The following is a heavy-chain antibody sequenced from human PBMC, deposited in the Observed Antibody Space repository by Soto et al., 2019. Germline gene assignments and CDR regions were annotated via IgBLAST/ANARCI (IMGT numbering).Heavy chain of an antibody. Sequence: GESLKISCKGSGYSFTSYWISWVRQMPGKGLEWIGRIDPSDSYTNYSPSFQGHVTISADKSISTAYLQWSSLKASDTAMYYCARAYQLLFGHYGMDVWGQGTTVTVSS. V-gene: IGHV5-10-1*01. D-gene: IGHD2-2*01. CDR2: IDPSDSYT. J-gene: IGHJ6*02. CDR3: ARAYQLLFGHYGMDV. CDR1: GYSFTSYW.